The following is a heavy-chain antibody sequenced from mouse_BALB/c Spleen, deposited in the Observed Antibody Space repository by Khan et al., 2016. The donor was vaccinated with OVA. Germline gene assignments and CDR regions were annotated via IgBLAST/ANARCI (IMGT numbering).Heavy chain of an antibody. Sequence: QVQLKQSGAELVRPGVSVKISCKVSGYTFTDYAMHWVKQSHAKSLEWIGVISTYSGDAYYNQKFQGHATLPVATSSRTAYMELARLTAEDSASDDWGRGGREGYWGKGTLVRVS. V-gene: IGHV1S137*01. CDR1: GYTFTDYA. J-gene: IGHJ3*01. CDR2: ISTYSGDA. CDR3: GRGGREGY. D-gene: IGHD1-1*02.